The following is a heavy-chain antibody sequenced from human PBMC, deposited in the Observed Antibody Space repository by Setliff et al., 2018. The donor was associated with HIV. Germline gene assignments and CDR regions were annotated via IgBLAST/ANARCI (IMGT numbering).Heavy chain of an antibody. J-gene: IGHJ4*02. CDR3: ALLRGYSYGYFFDY. Sequence: PSETLSLTCGIYGGSFSDYYWGWIRPPPGKGLEWIASIYQSGSTDYNPSLKSRLIISIDTSKNQFSLKLSSVTAADPSVYYCALLRGYSYGYFFDYWGQGMLVTVSS. D-gene: IGHD5-18*01. CDR2: IYQSGST. V-gene: IGHV4-34*01. CDR1: GGSFSDYY.